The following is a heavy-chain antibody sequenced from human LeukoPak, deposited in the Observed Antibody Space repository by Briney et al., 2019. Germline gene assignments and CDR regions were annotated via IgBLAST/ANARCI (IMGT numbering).Heavy chain of an antibody. D-gene: IGHD2-2*02. CDR3: ARELGYRSSSSCYTSLDAFDI. Sequence: GGSLRLSCAASGFNFRNYWMTWVRQAPGKGLEWVANINQDGSEKYYVDSVKGRFTISRDNAENLLYLQMNSLRAEDTAVYYCARELGYRSSSSCYTSLDAFDIWGQGTTVTVSS. V-gene: IGHV3-7*01. J-gene: IGHJ3*02. CDR1: GFNFRNYW. CDR2: INQDGSEK.